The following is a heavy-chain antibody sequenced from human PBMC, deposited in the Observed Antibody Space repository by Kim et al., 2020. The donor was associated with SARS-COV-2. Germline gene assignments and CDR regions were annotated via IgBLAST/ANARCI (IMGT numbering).Heavy chain of an antibody. V-gene: IGHV3-30*19. CDR2: ISYDEKIK. CDR3: ASGSISVAGPLDH. J-gene: IGHJ4*02. D-gene: IGHD6-19*01. CDR1: AFALSSFG. Sequence: GGSLRLSCSVSAFALSSFGLHWVRQAPGKGLEWVALISYDEKIKLYADSVKGRFTISSDKSKNTLHLLMNNLRLEDTAIYYCASGSISVAGPLDHWAQGALVTVST.